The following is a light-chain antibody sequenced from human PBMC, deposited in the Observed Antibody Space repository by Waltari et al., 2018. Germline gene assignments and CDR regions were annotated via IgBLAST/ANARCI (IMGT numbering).Light chain of an antibody. Sequence: QSVLTWPPSVSGAPGQSVTISCTGRSSKLGAGYDVHWYHQFTGNAPKLLIYGNNNRPSVVPERFSGSKSGISASLALTGLQAEDESDYYCQSYDTSLSLSVFGGGTKLTVL. CDR2: GNN. CDR3: QSYDTSLSLSV. J-gene: IGLJ3*02. V-gene: IGLV1-40*01. CDR1: SSKLGAGYD.